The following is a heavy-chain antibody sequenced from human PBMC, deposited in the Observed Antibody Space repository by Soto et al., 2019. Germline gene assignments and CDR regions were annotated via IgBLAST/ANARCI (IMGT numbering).Heavy chain of an antibody. CDR2: ISSSSSTI. CDR1: GFTFSSYS. Sequence: GGSLRLSCAASGFTFSSYSMNWVRQAPGKGLEWVSYISSSSSTIYYADSVKGRFTISRDNAKNSLYLQMNSLRDEDTAVYYCAMYCGGDCYSWGGHYWGQGTLVTVSS. CDR3: AMYCGGDCYSWGGHY. J-gene: IGHJ4*02. V-gene: IGHV3-48*02. D-gene: IGHD2-21*02.